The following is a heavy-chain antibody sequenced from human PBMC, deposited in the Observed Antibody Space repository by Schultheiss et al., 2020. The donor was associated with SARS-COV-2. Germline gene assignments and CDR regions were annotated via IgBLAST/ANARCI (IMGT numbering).Heavy chain of an antibody. CDR1: GFTFSSYS. V-gene: IGHV3-21*01. CDR2: ISSSSSYI. J-gene: IGHJ4*02. CDR3: AGHYSGSLIGTLFDY. D-gene: IGHD1-26*01. Sequence: GGSLRLSCAASGFTFSSYSMNWVRQAPGKGLEWVSSISSSSSYIYYADLVKGRFTISRDNAKNSLYLQMNSLRAEDTAVYYCAGHYSGSLIGTLFDYWGQGTLVTVSS.